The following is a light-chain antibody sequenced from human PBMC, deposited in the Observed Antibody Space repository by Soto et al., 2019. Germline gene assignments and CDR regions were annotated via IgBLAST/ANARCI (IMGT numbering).Light chain of an antibody. J-gene: IGKJ4*01. CDR2: AAS. Sequence: AIRMTQSPSSFSASTGDRVTITCRASQSIGTYLAWYQQIPERAPKLLIFAASTLQRGVPSRFSGSGSGTEFTLTISCLQSEDFATYYCQQYYIYPPTFGGGTKVEIK. V-gene: IGKV1-8*01. CDR3: QQYYIYPPT. CDR1: QSIGTY.